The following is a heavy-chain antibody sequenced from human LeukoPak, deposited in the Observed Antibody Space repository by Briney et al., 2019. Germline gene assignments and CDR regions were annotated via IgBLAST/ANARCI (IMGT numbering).Heavy chain of an antibody. CDR3: ARVRAAAGSWRDNWFDP. CDR2: IYHSGST. CDR1: GGSISSGGYS. J-gene: IGHJ5*02. D-gene: IGHD6-13*01. V-gene: IGHV4-30-2*01. Sequence: PSETLSLTCAVPGGSISSGGYSWSWIRQPPGEGLEWIGYIYHSGSTYYKPSLKSRVTISVDRSKNQFSLKLSSVTAADTAVYYCARVRAAAGSWRDNWFDPWGQGTLVTVSS.